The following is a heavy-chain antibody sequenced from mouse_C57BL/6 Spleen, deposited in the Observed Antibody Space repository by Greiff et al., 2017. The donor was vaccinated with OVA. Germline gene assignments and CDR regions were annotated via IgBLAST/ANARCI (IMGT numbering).Heavy chain of an antibody. CDR3: ARSTVVAPRYFDV. CDR2: IDPSDSYT. D-gene: IGHD1-1*01. CDR1: GYTFTSYW. J-gene: IGHJ1*03. Sequence: QVQLQQPGAELVMPGASVKLSCKASGYTFTSYWMHWVKQRPGQGLEWIGEIDPSDSYTNYNQKFKGKSTLTVDKSSSTAYMQLSSLTSEDSAVYDCARSTVVAPRYFDVWGTGTTVTVSS. V-gene: IGHV1-69*01.